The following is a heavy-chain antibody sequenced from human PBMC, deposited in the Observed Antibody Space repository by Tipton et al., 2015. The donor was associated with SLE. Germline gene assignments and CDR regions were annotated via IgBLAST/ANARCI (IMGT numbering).Heavy chain of an antibody. J-gene: IGHJ4*02. CDR1: GFTFSSYA. CDR2: IRYDGSNK. CDR3: AKATGLGDIVVVPAAIY. Sequence: SLRLSCAASGFTFSSYAMSWVRQAPGKGLEWVAFIRYDGSNKYYADSVKGRFTISRDNSKNTLYLQMNSLRAEDTAVYYCAKATGLGDIVVVPAAIYWGQGTLVTVSS. D-gene: IGHD2-2*01. V-gene: IGHV3-30*02.